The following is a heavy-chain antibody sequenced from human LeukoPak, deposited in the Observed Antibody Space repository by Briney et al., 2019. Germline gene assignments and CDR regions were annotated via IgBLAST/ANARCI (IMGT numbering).Heavy chain of an antibody. Sequence: SETLSLTCTVSGGSLSSIRYYWGWLRQPARPGLEWLGSIYYSGSTYYNPSLKIRVTISVDTSNNHFSLKLSSVTAADTAVYFRGSGPRGVIIRTLLDSGGEGTLLTVPP. D-gene: IGHD3-10*01. J-gene: IGHJ1*01. CDR2: IYYSGST. CDR1: GGSLSSIRYY. CDR3: GSGPRGVIIRTLLDS. V-gene: IGHV4-39*02.